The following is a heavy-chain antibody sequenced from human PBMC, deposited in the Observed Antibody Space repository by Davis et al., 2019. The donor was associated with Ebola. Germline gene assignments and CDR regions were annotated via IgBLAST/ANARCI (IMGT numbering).Heavy chain of an antibody. J-gene: IGHJ6*02. Sequence: GGSLRLSCAASGFTFSSYSMNWVRQAPGKGLEWVSYISSSSSTIYYADSVKGRFTISRDNAENSLYLQMNSLRDEDTAVYYCARDNDFWSLRYYYYGMDVWGQGTTVTVSS. CDR3: ARDNDFWSLRYYYYGMDV. CDR2: ISSSSSTI. D-gene: IGHD3-3*01. V-gene: IGHV3-48*02. CDR1: GFTFSSYS.